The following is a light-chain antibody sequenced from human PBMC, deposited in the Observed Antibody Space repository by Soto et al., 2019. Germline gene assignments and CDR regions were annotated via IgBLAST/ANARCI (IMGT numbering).Light chain of an antibody. Sequence: DIQMTQSPSSLSASVGDRVTITCRASQSISSCLNWYQQKPGKAPKLLIYGASNLKSGVPSRFSGSESGTDFILTISNLQPEDFAAYICQQIYVAPVTFGQGTKVEIK. CDR1: QSISSC. CDR3: QQIYVAPVT. V-gene: IGKV1-39*01. CDR2: GAS. J-gene: IGKJ1*01.